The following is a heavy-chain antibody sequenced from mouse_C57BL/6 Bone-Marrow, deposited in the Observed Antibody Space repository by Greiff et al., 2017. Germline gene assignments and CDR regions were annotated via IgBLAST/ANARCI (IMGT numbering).Heavy chain of an antibody. CDR3: ASPYGSSYGGFAY. V-gene: IGHV1-42*01. J-gene: IGHJ3*01. Sequence: VQLKPSGPELVKPGASVKISCKASGYSFTGYYMNWVKQSPENSLEWIGEINPSTVGTTYNQKFKAKATLTVDKSSSTAYMQLKSLTSEDSAVYYCASPYGSSYGGFAYWGQGTLVTVSA. CDR1: GYSFTGYY. D-gene: IGHD1-1*01. CDR2: INPSTVGT.